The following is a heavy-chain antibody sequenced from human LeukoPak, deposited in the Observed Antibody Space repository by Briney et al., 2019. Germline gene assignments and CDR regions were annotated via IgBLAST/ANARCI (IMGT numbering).Heavy chain of an antibody. CDR3: ARYDRSGYSLEL. Sequence: PSQTLSLTCTVSGGSISSGDYYWSWIRQPPGKGLEWIGYIYYSGSTYYNPSLKSRVTISVDTSKNQFSLKLSSVTAADTAVYYCARYDRSGYSLELWGQGTLVTVSS. J-gene: IGHJ4*02. CDR1: GGSISSGDYY. V-gene: IGHV4-30-4*08. D-gene: IGHD3-22*01. CDR2: IYYSGST.